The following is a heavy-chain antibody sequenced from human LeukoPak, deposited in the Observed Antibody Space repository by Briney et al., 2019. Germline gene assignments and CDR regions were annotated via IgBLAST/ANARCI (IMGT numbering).Heavy chain of an antibody. V-gene: IGHV4-30-2*01. CDR3: ASKGGYSYGSFDY. J-gene: IGHJ4*02. CDR1: GGSISSGGYS. CDR2: IYHSGST. D-gene: IGHD5-18*01. Sequence: SETLSLTCAVSGGSISSGGYSWSWIRQPPGKGLEWIGYIYHSGSTYYNPSLKSRVTISVDRSKNQFSLKLSSVTAADTAVYYCASKGGYSYGSFDYWGQGTLVTVSS.